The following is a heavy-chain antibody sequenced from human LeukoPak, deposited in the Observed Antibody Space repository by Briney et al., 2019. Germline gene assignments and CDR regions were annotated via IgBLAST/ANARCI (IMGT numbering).Heavy chain of an antibody. CDR2: ISWNTGII. V-gene: IGHV3-9*01. Sequence: GGSLRLSCAVFGFSLDDYAVQWVRQAPGKGLEWVSGISWNTGIIGDADSVKGRFTISRDNAKKSVYLEMNSLRIEDTALYYCGKVFTRRTGFWPTDHWGQGTLVIVSS. CDR3: GKVFTRRTGFWPTDH. CDR1: GFSLDDYA. J-gene: IGHJ4*02. D-gene: IGHD3-3*01.